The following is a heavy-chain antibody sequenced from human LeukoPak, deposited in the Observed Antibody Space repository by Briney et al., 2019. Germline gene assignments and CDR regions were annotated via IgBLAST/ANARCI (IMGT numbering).Heavy chain of an antibody. Sequence: PGGSLRLSCAASGFTFSSYAMSWVRQAPGKGLEWVSAISGSGGSTYYADSVKGRFTISRDNSKNTLYLQMNSLRAEDTAVYYCAKFDHYDFWSGYYYYYYGMDVWGQGTTVTVSS. J-gene: IGHJ6*02. CDR2: ISGSGGST. CDR3: AKFDHYDFWSGYYYYYYGMDV. D-gene: IGHD3-3*01. CDR1: GFTFSSYA. V-gene: IGHV3-23*01.